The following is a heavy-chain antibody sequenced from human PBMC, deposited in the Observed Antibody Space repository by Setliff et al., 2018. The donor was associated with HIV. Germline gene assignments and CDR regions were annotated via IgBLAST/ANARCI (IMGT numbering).Heavy chain of an antibody. Sequence: SVKVSCKASGGTFSIYAISWVRQAPGQGLEWMGGIIPILGMSIYAQRFQGRVTITADESTSTAYMELSSLRSDDTTVYYCARGGVCTSTSCGGNYYYGMDVWGQGTTVTVSS. J-gene: IGHJ6*02. CDR2: IIPILGMS. D-gene: IGHD2-2*01. V-gene: IGHV1-69*10. CDR3: ARGGVCTSTSCGGNYYYGMDV. CDR1: GGTFSIYA.